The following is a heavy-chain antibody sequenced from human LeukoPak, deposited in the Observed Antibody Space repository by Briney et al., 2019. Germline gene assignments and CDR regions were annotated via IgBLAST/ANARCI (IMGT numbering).Heavy chain of an antibody. D-gene: IGHD6-19*01. CDR2: INHSGST. Sequence: SETLSLTCAVYGGSFSGYYWSWIRQPPGKGLEWIGEINHSGSTNYNPSLKSRVTISVDTSKNQLSLKLSSVTAAGTAVYYCARAGVAGTQYFQHWGQGTLVTVSS. V-gene: IGHV4-34*01. CDR1: GGSFSGYY. J-gene: IGHJ1*01. CDR3: ARAGVAGTQYFQH.